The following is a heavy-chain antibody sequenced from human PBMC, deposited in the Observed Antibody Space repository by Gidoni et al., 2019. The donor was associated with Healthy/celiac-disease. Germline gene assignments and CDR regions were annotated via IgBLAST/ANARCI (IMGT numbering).Heavy chain of an antibody. CDR1: GYTFTGYY. CDR2: INPNSGGT. Sequence: QVPLVQSGAEVKKPGASVKVSCKASGYTFTGYYMHWVRQAPGQGLVWMGWINPNSGGTNYAQKFQGRVTMTRDTSISTAYMELSRLRSDDTAVYYCARDMTGITGIAYYYYGMDVWGQGTTVTVSS. J-gene: IGHJ6*02. CDR3: ARDMTGITGIAYYYYGMDV. D-gene: IGHD1-20*01. V-gene: IGHV1-2*02.